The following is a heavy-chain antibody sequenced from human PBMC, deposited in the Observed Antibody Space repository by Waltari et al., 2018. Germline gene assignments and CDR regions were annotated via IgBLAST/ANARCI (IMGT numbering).Heavy chain of an antibody. D-gene: IGHD2-15*01. J-gene: IGHJ6*02. CDR2: IIPIFGTA. Sequence: QVQLVQSGAEVKKPGASVKVSCKASGYTFTSYGISWVRQAPGQGLEWMGGIIPIFGTANYAQKFQGRVTITTDESTSTAYMELSSLRSEDTAVYYCARNDVVAATHHYYYGMDVWGQGTTVTVSS. CDR3: ARNDVVAATHHYYYGMDV. V-gene: IGHV1-69*05. CDR1: GYTFTSYG.